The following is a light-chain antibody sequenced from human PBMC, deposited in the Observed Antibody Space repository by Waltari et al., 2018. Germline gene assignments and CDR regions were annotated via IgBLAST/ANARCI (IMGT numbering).Light chain of an antibody. Sequence: FLPTQPHSVSESPGKTVTISCTHNSDSIASKYVQWYQRRPGRAPMPVLYEDNTTPSGAAARSSGAIHSSSNSASLTIAGLKTEDEADYYCQSYDSSNLWVFGGGTKLTGL. J-gene: IGLJ3*02. CDR1: SDSIASKY. V-gene: IGLV6-57*04. CDR2: EDN. CDR3: QSYDSSNLWV.